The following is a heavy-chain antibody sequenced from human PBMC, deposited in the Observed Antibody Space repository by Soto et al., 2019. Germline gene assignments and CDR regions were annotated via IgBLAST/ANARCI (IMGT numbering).Heavy chain of an antibody. CDR2: IIPIFGTA. J-gene: IGHJ6*02. CDR1: GGTFSSYA. D-gene: IGHD1-7*01. CDR3: ARSLPGTGYYYGMDV. Sequence: QVQLVQSGAEVKKPGSSVKVSCKASGGTFSSYAISWVRQAPGQGLEWMGGIIPIFGTANYAQKLQGRVTIKADKSKSKAYMELSRLRYEDTAVSYCARSLPGTGYYYGMDVWGQGTTVTVSS. V-gene: IGHV1-69*06.